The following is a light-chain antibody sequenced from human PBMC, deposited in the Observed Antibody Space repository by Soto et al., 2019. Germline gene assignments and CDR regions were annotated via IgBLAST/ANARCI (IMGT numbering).Light chain of an antibody. CDR3: SSYTSSSPYV. V-gene: IGLV2-14*01. J-gene: IGLJ1*01. Sequence: QSALTQPASVSGSPGQSITISCTGTSSDVGGYNYVSWYQQYPGKAPKLMIYDVSNRPSGVSNLFSGSKSGNTASLTISGLQAEDAADYYCSSYTSSSPYVFGTGTKLTVL. CDR1: SSDVGGYNY. CDR2: DVS.